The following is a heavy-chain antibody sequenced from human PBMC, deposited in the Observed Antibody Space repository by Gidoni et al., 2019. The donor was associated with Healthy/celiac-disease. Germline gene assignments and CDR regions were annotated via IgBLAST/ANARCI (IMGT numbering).Heavy chain of an antibody. V-gene: IGHV1-69*08. Sequence: QVQLVQSGAEVKKPGSSVKVSCKASGGTFSSYTISWVRQAPGQGLEWMGRIIPSLGIANYAQKFQGRVTITADKSTSTAYMELSSLRSEDTAVYYCARDVIPVAGTGGFDYWGQGTLVTVSS. CDR1: GGTFSSYT. CDR3: ARDVIPVAGTGGFDY. D-gene: IGHD6-19*01. J-gene: IGHJ4*02. CDR2: IIPSLGIA.